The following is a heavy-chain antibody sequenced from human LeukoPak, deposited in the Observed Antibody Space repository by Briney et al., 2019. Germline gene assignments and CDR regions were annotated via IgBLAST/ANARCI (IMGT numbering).Heavy chain of an antibody. D-gene: IGHD3-22*01. V-gene: IGHV3-30-3*01. CDR2: ISYDGSNK. Sequence: GGSLRLSCAASGFTFSSYAMNWVRQAPGKGLEWVAVISYDGSNKYYVDSVKGRFTISRDNSKNTLYLQMNSLRAEDTAVYYYARDEVTMKAVQHWGQGTLVTVSS. J-gene: IGHJ1*01. CDR3: ARDEVTMKAVQH. CDR1: GFTFSSYA.